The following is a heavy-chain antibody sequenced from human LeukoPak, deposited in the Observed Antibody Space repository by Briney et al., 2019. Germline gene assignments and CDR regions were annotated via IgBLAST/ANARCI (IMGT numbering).Heavy chain of an antibody. CDR1: GFTFSSYN. CDR2: ISSSSSYI. J-gene: IGHJ4*02. Sequence: GGSLRLSCAASGFTFSSYNMNWVRQAPGKGLEWVSSISSSSSYIYYADSVKGRFTISRDNAKNSLYLQMNSMRAEDTAVYYCARASGSYFIDYWGQGTLVTVSS. V-gene: IGHV3-21*01. D-gene: IGHD1-26*01. CDR3: ARASGSYFIDY.